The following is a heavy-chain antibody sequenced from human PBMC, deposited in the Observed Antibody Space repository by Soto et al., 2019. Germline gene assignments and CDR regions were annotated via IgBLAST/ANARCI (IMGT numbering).Heavy chain of an antibody. V-gene: IGHV2-5*02. CDR2: IYWDDDK. CDR3: ARRTYFDFWSGYYHNWFAP. D-gene: IGHD3-3*01. Sequence: SGPTLVNPTQTLTLTCTFSGFSRSTSGVGVGWIRQPPGKALEWLALIYWDDDKRYSPSLKSRLTITKDTSKNQVGLTMTNMDPVDTATYYCARRTYFDFWSGYYHNWFAPWGQRTLVTVSS. J-gene: IGHJ5*02. CDR1: GFSRSTSGVG.